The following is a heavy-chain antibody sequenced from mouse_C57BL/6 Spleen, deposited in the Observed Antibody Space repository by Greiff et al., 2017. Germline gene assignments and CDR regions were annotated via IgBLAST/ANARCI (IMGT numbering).Heavy chain of an antibody. D-gene: IGHD1-1*01. CDR1: GYTFTDYY. J-gene: IGHJ1*03. Sequence: QVQLQQSGAELVRPGASVKLSCKASGYTFTDYYINWVKQRPGQGLEWIARIYPGSGNTYYNEKFKGKATLTAEKSSSTAYMQLSSLTSEDSAVYFCARDTTVLWYFDVWGTGTTVTVSS. CDR3: ARDTTVLWYFDV. CDR2: IYPGSGNT. V-gene: IGHV1-76*01.